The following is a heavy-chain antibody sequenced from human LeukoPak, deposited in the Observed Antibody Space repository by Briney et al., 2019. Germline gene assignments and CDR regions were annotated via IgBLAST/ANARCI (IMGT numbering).Heavy chain of an antibody. V-gene: IGHV4-34*01. CDR3: AREGYGSGSYYDY. CDR2: INHSGST. CDR1: GGSFSGYY. D-gene: IGHD3-10*01. Sequence: SETLSLTCAVYGGSFSGYYWSWIRQPPGKGLEWIGEINHSGSTNYNPSLKSRVTISVDTSKNQFSQKLSSVTAADTAVYYCAREGYGSGSYYDYWGQGTLVTVSS. J-gene: IGHJ4*02.